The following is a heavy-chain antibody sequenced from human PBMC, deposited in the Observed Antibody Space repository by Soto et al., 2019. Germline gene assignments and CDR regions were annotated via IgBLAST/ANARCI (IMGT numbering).Heavy chain of an antibody. CDR3: RRSSRYGMDV. CDR1: GGSISSGDYY. V-gene: IGHV4-39*01. Sequence: SETLSLTCTVSGGSISSGDYYWSWIRQPPGKGLEWIGSIYSTGNTYYNPSLNSQVTISVDTSKNQFSLNLISVTAADTAVYYCRRSSRYGMDVWGQGTTVTVSS. J-gene: IGHJ6*02. D-gene: IGHD6-13*01. CDR2: IYSTGNT.